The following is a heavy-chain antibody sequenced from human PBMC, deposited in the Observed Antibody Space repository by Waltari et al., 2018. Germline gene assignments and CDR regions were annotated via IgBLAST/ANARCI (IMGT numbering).Heavy chain of an antibody. J-gene: IGHJ6*03. CDR2: IYHSGST. CDR1: GYSISSGSY. CDR3: ARQDPGIAAAGYYYYYMDV. D-gene: IGHD6-13*01. Sequence: QVQLQESGPGLVKPSETLSLTCAVSGYSISSGSYWGWIRPPPGQGLEWIGSIYHSGSTYYNPSLKSRVTISVDTSKNQFSLKLSSVTAADTAVYYCARQDPGIAAAGYYYYYMDVWGKGTTVTVSS. V-gene: IGHV4-38-2*01.